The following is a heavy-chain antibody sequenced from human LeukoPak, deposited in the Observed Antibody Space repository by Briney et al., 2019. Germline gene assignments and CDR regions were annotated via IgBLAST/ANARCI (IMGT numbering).Heavy chain of an antibody. CDR3: AKGGYSSSWSPDYFYVDV. J-gene: IGHJ6*03. CDR2: ISGGGGST. CDR1: AFTFSNYA. V-gene: IGHV3-23*01. Sequence: PGGSLRLSCAASAFTFSNYAMSWVRQAPGRGLEWVSGISGGGGSTYYADSVKGRFAISRDNSKNTLYLQMNSLRAEDTAVYYCAKGGYSSSWSPDYFYVDVWGKGTTVTVSS. D-gene: IGHD6-13*01.